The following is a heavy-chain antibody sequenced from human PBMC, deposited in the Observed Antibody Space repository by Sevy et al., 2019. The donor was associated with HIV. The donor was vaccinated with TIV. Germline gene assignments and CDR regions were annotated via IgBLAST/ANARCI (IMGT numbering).Heavy chain of an antibody. CDR3: ARHGGTYQKYYFDN. D-gene: IGHD1-26*01. CDR1: GGSISGYY. CDR2: IYYRGTT. V-gene: IGHV4-59*01. Sequence: SETLSLTCTVFGGSISGYYWSWIRQPPGKGLEWIGYIYYRGTTTYNPSLNSRLTISVDTSKNKFSLKLSSVTAAETAVYFCARHGGTYQKYYFDNWGQGALVTVSS. J-gene: IGHJ4*02.